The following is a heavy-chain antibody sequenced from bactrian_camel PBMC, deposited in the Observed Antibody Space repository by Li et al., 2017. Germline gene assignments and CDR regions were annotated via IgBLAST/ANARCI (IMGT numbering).Heavy chain of an antibody. CDR1: GYTYNRNC. CDR3: AADRALDDDCYVGSLYTDFAY. CDR2: IYTGSGNT. D-gene: IGHD3*01. J-gene: IGHJ6*01. Sequence: HVQLVESGGGLVQPGGSLRLSCAASGYTYNRNCMAWFRQAPGKEREGVARIYTGSGNTYYSDSVKGRFTISRDNAKSTLYLQMNNLKPEDTAMYYCAADRALDDDCYVGSLYTDFAYWGQGTQVTVS. V-gene: IGHV3S1*01.